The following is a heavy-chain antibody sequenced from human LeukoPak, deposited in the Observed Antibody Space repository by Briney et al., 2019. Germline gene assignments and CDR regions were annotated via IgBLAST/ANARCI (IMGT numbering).Heavy chain of an antibody. V-gene: IGHV4-61*01. Sequence: SETLSLTCTVSGGPVSSGSYYWSWIRQPPGKGLEWIGYIYYSGSTNYNPSLKSRVTISVDTSKNQFSLKLSSVTAADTAVYYCARYQQLEHDAFDIWGQGTMVTVSS. J-gene: IGHJ3*02. D-gene: IGHD6-13*01. CDR2: IYYSGST. CDR3: ARYQQLEHDAFDI. CDR1: GGPVSSGSYY.